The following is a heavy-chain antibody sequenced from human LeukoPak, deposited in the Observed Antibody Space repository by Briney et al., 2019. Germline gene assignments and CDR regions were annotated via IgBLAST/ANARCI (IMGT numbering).Heavy chain of an antibody. CDR3: ARAEPIAAAAPFDY. J-gene: IGHJ4*02. CDR1: GYTFTGYY. CDR2: INPNSGGT. Sequence: ASVKVSCKASGYTFTGYYMHWVRQAPGQGLEWMGWINPNSGGTNYAQKFQGRVTMTRDTSISTAYMEQSRLRSDDTAVYYCARAEPIAAAAPFDYWGQGTLVTVSS. D-gene: IGHD6-13*01. V-gene: IGHV1-2*02.